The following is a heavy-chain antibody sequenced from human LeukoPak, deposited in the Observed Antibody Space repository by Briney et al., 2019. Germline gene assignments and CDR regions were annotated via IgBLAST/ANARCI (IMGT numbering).Heavy chain of an antibody. V-gene: IGHV4-39*01. CDR2: IYYSGST. Sequence: SETLSLTCTVSGGSISSSSYYWGWIRQPPGKGLEWIGSIYYSGSTYYNPSLKSRVTISVDTSRNQFSLKLSSVTAADAAVYYCASPVVPAATHSYWDPGMDVWGQGTTVTVSS. CDR3: ASPVVPAATHSYWDPGMDV. CDR1: GGSISSSSYY. D-gene: IGHD2-2*01. J-gene: IGHJ6*02.